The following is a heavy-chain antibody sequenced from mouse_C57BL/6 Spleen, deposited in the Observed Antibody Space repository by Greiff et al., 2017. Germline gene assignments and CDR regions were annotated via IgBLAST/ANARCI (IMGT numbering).Heavy chain of an antibody. CDR3: ARGVLRDPFYYYAMDY. J-gene: IGHJ4*01. D-gene: IGHD1-1*01. Sequence: EVQLVESGGGLVKPGGSLKLSCAASGFTFSSYTMSWVRQTPEKRLEWVATISGGGGNTYYPDSVKGRFTISRDNAKNTLYLQMSSLRSEDTALYYCARGVLRDPFYYYAMDYWGQGTSVTVSS. CDR2: ISGGGGNT. CDR1: GFTFSSYT. V-gene: IGHV5-9*01.